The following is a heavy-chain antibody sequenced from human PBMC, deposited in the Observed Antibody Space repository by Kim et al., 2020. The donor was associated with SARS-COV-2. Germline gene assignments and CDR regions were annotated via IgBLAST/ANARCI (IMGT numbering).Heavy chain of an antibody. CDR3: ARGDHVYFDY. CDR2: TI. V-gene: IGHV3-48*02. D-gene: IGHD2-21*02. J-gene: IGHJ4*02. Sequence: TIYYADSVKCRFTISRGTAKNSLYLQMNSLRDEDTAVYYCARGDHVYFDYWGQGTLVTVSS.